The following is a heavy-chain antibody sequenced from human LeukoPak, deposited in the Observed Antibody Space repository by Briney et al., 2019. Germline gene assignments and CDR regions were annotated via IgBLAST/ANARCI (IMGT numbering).Heavy chain of an antibody. D-gene: IGHD3-16*01. CDR1: VFSFSNYG. J-gene: IGHJ4*02. Sequence: GGSLRLSCAASVFSFSNYGIHWVRQAPDKGLEWVTVISYEGSKKYYADSVKGRFTISRDNSKNTLYLQMNSLRTEDTAVYYCVKGGTYRDYFDYWGQGTLVTVSS. CDR3: VKGGTYRDYFDY. CDR2: ISYEGSKK. V-gene: IGHV3-30*18.